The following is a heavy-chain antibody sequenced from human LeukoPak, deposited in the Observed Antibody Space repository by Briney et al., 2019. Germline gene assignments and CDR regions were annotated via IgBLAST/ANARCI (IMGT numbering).Heavy chain of an antibody. CDR1: GGSFSGYY. D-gene: IGHD2-21*02. CDR2: INHSGST. J-gene: IGHJ5*02. CDR3: ARQGDYNWFDP. V-gene: IGHV4-34*01. Sequence: SETLSLTCAVYGGSFSGYYWSWIRQPPGKGLEWIGEINHSGSTNYNPSLKSRVTISVDTSKNQFSLKLSSVTAADTAVYYCARQGDYNWFDPWGQGTLVTVSS.